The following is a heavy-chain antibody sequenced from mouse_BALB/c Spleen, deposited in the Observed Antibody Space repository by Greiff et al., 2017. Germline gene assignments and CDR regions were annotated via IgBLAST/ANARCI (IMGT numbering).Heavy chain of an antibody. CDR1: GFSLTSYG. D-gene: IGHD1-1*01. J-gene: IGHJ4*01. CDR2: IWAGGST. Sequence: VQGVESGPGLVAPSQSLSITCTVSGFSLTSYGVHWVRQPPGKGLEWLGVIWAGGSTNYNSALMSRLSISKDNSKSQVFLKMNSLQTDDTAMYYCARDPNFRYYYGSSCGAMDYWGQGTSVTVSS. CDR3: ARDPNFRYYYGSSCGAMDY. V-gene: IGHV2-9*02.